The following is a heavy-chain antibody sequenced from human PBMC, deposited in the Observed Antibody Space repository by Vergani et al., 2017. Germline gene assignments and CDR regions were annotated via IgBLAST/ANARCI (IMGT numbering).Heavy chain of an antibody. J-gene: IGHJ4*02. CDR2: ISSSSSYI. D-gene: IGHD4-17*01. CDR1: GFTFSSYS. V-gene: IGHV3-21*01. Sequence: EVQLVESGGGLVKPGGSLRLSCAASGFTFSSYSMNWVRQAPGKGLEWVSSISSSSSYIYYADSVKGRFTISRDNAKNSLYLQMNSLRAEDTAVYYCARDPGMTTVTTAPFDYWGQGTLVTVSS. CDR3: ARDPGMTTVTTAPFDY.